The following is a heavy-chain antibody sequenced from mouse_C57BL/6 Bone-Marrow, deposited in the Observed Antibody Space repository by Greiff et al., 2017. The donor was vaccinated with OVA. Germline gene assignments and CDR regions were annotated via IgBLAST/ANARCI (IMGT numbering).Heavy chain of an antibody. V-gene: IGHV1-69*01. J-gene: IGHJ3*01. CDR1: GYTFTSYW. CDR3: ARSDYYGSRF. CDR2: IDPSDSYT. D-gene: IGHD1-1*01. Sequence: QVQLQQPGAELVMPGASVKLSCKASGYTFTSYWMHWVKQRPGQGLEWIGEIDPSDSYTNYNQKFKGKSTLTVDKSSSTAYMQLSSLTSEDSAVYYCARSDYYGSRFWGQGTLVTVSA.